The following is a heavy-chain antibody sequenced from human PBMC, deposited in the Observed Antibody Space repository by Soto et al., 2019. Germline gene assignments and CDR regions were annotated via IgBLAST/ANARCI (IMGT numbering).Heavy chain of an antibody. CDR1: GFTFSSYA. CDR2: ISGSGGST. V-gene: IGHV3-23*01. Sequence: PGGSLRLSCAASGFTFSSYAMSWVRQAPGKGLEWVSAISGSGGSTYYADSVKGRFTISRDNSKNTLYLQMNSLRAEDTAVYYCAKDHLSKRITIFGVVIPLNYFDYWGQGTLVTVSS. D-gene: IGHD3-3*01. CDR3: AKDHLSKRITIFGVVIPLNYFDY. J-gene: IGHJ4*02.